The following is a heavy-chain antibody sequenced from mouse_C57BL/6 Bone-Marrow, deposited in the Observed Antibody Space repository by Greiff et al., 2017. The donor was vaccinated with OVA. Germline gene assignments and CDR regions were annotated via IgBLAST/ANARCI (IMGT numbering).Heavy chain of an antibody. CDR1: GFTFSDFY. Sequence: EVKLVESGGGLVQPGGSLKLSCAASGFTFSDFYMYWIPQTPEKRLEWVAYISNGGGSTYYPDTVKGRFTISRDNAKNTLYLQMSRLKSEDTAMYYCARLDAMDYWGQGTSVTVSS. CDR3: ARLDAMDY. V-gene: IGHV5-12*01. J-gene: IGHJ4*01. CDR2: ISNGGGST.